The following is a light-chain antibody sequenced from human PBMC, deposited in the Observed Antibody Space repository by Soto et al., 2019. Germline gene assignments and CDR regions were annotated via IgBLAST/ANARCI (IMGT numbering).Light chain of an antibody. V-gene: IGLV1-40*01. CDR1: SSNIGAGYD. J-gene: IGLJ1*01. CDR3: QSYDISLSGPNDV. Sequence: QAVVTQPPSVSGAPGQRVTISCTGSSSNIGAGYDVHWYQQLPGTAPKLLIYGNSSRPSGVPDRFSGSKSGTSASLAITGLQAEDEADYYCQSYDISLSGPNDVFGTGTELTVL. CDR2: GNS.